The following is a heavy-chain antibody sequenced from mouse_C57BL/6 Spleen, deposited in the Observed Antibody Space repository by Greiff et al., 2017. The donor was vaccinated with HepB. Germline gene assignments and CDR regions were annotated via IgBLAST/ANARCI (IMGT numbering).Heavy chain of an antibody. Sequence: VKLQESGPGLVQPSQSLSITCTVSGFSLTSYGVHWVRQSPGKGLEWLGVIWRGGSTDYNAAFMSRLSITKDNSKSQVFFKMNSLQADDTAIYYCAKMRDDYDCFDYWGQGTTLTVSS. D-gene: IGHD2-4*01. CDR1: GFSLTSYG. CDR2: IWRGGST. V-gene: IGHV2-5*01. J-gene: IGHJ2*01. CDR3: AKMRDDYDCFDY.